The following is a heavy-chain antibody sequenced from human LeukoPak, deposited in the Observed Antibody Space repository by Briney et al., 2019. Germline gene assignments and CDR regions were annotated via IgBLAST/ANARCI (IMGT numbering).Heavy chain of an antibody. V-gene: IGHV3-15*01. J-gene: IGHJ4*02. CDR1: GFTFRDVW. CDR3: TTGVEVIKIFDY. D-gene: IGHD3-10*01. Sequence: PGGSLRLSCVASGFTFRDVWMTWVRQVPGRGLEWLGRIKRESEGGSTEYTAAVKGRFFISRDDSKKTVYLQMNSLTAEDTAMYYCTTGVEVIKIFDYWGQGTLVTVSS. CDR2: IKRESEGGST.